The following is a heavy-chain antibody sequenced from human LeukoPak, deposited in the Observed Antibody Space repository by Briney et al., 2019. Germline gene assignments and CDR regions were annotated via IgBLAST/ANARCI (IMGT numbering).Heavy chain of an antibody. J-gene: IGHJ3*02. CDR3: ATALYGSGISDAFDI. CDR2: FDPEDGET. V-gene: IGHV1-24*01. CDR1: GYTLTELS. D-gene: IGHD3-10*01. Sequence: ASVKVSCKVSGYTLTELSMRWVRQAPGKGLEWMGGFDPEDGETIYAQKFQGRVTMTEDTSTDTAYMELSSLRSEDTAVYYCATALYGSGISDAFDIWGQGTMVTVSS.